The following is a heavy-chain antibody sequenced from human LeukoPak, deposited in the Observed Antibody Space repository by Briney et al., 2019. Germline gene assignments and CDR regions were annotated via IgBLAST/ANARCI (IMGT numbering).Heavy chain of an antibody. CDR1: GFTFSSYG. V-gene: IGHV3-30*03. Sequence: GGSLRLSCAASGFTFSSYGMHWVRQAPGKGLEWVAVISYDGSNKYYADSVKGRFTISRDNSKNTLYLQMNSLRAEDTAVYYCARDGYSSSWRAYWYSDLWGRGTLVTVSS. J-gene: IGHJ2*01. CDR2: ISYDGSNK. D-gene: IGHD6-13*01. CDR3: ARDGYSSSWRAYWYSDL.